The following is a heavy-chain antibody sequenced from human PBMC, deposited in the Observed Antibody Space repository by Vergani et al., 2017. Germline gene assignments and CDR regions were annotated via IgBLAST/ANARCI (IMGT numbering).Heavy chain of an antibody. J-gene: IGHJ6*02. D-gene: IGHD2-21*02. CDR3: ARAGNAYCGGDCYSDYYYGMDV. V-gene: IGHV1-69*06. CDR2: IIPIFGTA. CDR1: GGTFSSYA. Sequence: QVQLVQSGAEVKKPGSSVKVSCKASGGTFSSYAISWVRQAPGQGLEWMGGIIPIFGTANYAQKFQGRVTITADKSTSTAYMELSSLRSEDTAVYYCARAGNAYCGGDCYSDYYYGMDVWGQGTTVTVSS.